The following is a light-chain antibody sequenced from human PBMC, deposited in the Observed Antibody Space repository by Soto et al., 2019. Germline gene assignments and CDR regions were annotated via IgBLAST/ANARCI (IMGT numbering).Light chain of an antibody. CDR2: DAS. Sequence: EVVLTQSPDTLSSSPGERVTLSCRASQTIINNYLAWYQQKPDQAPRLLIYDASTRATGIPHRFSGSGSGTDFTLTISRLEPEDCAVYYCHQYGDSPPFTFGQGPRLDIK. V-gene: IGKV3-20*01. J-gene: IGKJ5*01. CDR3: HQYGDSPPFT. CDR1: QTIINNY.